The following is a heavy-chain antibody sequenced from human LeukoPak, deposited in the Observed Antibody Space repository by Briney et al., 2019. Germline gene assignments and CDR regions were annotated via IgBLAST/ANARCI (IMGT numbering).Heavy chain of an antibody. V-gene: IGHV3-30-3*01. D-gene: IGHD3-22*01. CDR1: GFTFSSYA. J-gene: IGHJ3*02. CDR3: ARVTKTYYYDSSGYPDI. Sequence: PGGSLRLSCAASGFTFSSYAMHWVRQAPGKGLEWVAVISYDGSNKYYADSVKGRFTISRDNSKNTLYLQMNSLRAEDTAVYYCARVTKTYYYDSSGYPDIWGQGTMVTVSS. CDR2: ISYDGSNK.